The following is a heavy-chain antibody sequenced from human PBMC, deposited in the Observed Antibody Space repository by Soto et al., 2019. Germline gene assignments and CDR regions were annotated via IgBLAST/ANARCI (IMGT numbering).Heavy chain of an antibody. CDR2: ISGSGGST. Sequence: GGSLRLSCAASGFTFSSYAMSWVRQAPGKGLEWVSAISGSGGSTYYADSVKGRFTISRDNSKNTLYLQMNSLRAEDTAVYYCAKATIFGVVIYVFDYWGQGTLVTVSS. D-gene: IGHD3-3*01. CDR1: GFTFSSYA. V-gene: IGHV3-23*01. J-gene: IGHJ4*02. CDR3: AKATIFGVVIYVFDY.